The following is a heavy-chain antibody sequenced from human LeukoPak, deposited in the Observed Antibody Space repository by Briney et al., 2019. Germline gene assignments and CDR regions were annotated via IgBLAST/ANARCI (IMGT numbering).Heavy chain of an antibody. Sequence: PGGSLRLSCAASGLTFSSYSMNWVRQAPGKGVEGVSSISSSSSYIYYADSVKGRFTISRDNAKNSLYLQMNSLRAEDAALYFCARDPYSGSYGPYYYYYMDVWGKGTTVTISS. J-gene: IGHJ6*03. V-gene: IGHV3-21*01. CDR2: ISSSSSYI. CDR3: ARDPYSGSYGPYYYYYMDV. CDR1: GLTFSSYS. D-gene: IGHD1-26*01.